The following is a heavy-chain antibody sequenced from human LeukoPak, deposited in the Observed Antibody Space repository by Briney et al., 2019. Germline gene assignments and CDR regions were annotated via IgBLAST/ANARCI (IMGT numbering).Heavy chain of an antibody. Sequence: GGSLRLSCAASGFTFGDYYMSWIRQAQGKGLEWVSSISSSSSYIYYADSVKGRFTISRDNAKNSLYLQMNSLRAEDTAVYYCARDSSTWFDYWGQGTLVTVSS. CDR3: ARDSSTWFDY. D-gene: IGHD2/OR15-2a*01. CDR2: ISSSSSYI. CDR1: GFTFGDYY. J-gene: IGHJ4*02. V-gene: IGHV3-11*06.